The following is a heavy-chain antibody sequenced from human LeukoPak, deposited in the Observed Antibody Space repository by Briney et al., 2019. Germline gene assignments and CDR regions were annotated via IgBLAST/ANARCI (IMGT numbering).Heavy chain of an antibody. V-gene: IGHV4-59*01. CDR2: IYYSGST. J-gene: IGHJ6*03. CDR3: AGAYYDSSGYYYYYYYMDV. CDR1: VGSLSSYY. D-gene: IGHD3-22*01. Sequence: PSETLSLTCTDSVGSLSSYYWSWIRQPPGKGLEWFGNIYYSGSTNYNPSLKSRGTISVDTSKNHYSLNLCSVSAAGTPLYFCAGAYYDSSGYYYYYYYMDVWGKGTTVTVSS.